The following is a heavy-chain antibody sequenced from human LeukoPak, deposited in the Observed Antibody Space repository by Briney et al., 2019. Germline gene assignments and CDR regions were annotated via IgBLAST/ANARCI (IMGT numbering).Heavy chain of an antibody. CDR3: ARDRYQLR. D-gene: IGHD2-2*01. J-gene: IGHJ4*02. CDR1: GFTFSRFW. Sequence: PGGSLRLSCAASGFTFSRFWMSWVRQVPGKGLEWVANIKEDGSEKYYVDSVKGRFTISRDNAKNSLYLQMNSLRVEDTAVYYCARDRYQLRWGQGTLVTVSS. V-gene: IGHV3-7*01. CDR2: IKEDGSEK.